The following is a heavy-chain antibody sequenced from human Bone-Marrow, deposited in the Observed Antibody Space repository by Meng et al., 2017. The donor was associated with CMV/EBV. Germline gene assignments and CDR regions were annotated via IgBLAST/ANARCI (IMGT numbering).Heavy chain of an antibody. V-gene: IGHV4-38-2*02. CDR2: IHYSGST. CDR3: ASSSSWYWFDP. Sequence: SETLSLTCIVSGYSISSGYYWGWIRQPPGKGLEWIGSIHYSGSTYSNPSLKSRVTTSVDTSKNQFSLKLSSVTAADTAVYYCASSSSWYWFDPWGQGTLVTVSS. CDR1: GYSISSGYY. J-gene: IGHJ5*02. D-gene: IGHD6-13*01.